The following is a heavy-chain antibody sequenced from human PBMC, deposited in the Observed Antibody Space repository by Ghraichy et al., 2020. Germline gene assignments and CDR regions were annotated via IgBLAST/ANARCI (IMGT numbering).Heavy chain of an antibody. Sequence: GGSLRLSCAASGFTVRKNYMTWVRQAPGKGLECVSVLYSGGSTFYADSVRGRFTISREPSDNTLYLQMNSLTVEDTAVYYCARDHLTTDAFDVWGRGTSVTVSS. J-gene: IGHJ3*01. CDR1: GFTVRKNY. D-gene: IGHD4/OR15-4a*01. V-gene: IGHV3-66*01. CDR2: LYSGGST. CDR3: ARDHLTTDAFDV.